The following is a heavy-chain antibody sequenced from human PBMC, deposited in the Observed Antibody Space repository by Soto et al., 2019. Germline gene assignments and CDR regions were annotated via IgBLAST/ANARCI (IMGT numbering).Heavy chain of an antibody. CDR3: AREEREAYCGGDCYQYNWFDS. Sequence: QVQLVQSGAEVKKPGSSVKVFCKASGGTFSSYAISWVRQAPGQGLEWMGGIIPIVGTANYAQKFQGRVTITADESTSPAYMELSSLRSEDTAVYYCAREEREAYCGGDCYQYNWFDSRGQGTLVKVSS. J-gene: IGHJ5*01. CDR1: GGTFSSYA. V-gene: IGHV1-69*01. D-gene: IGHD2-21*02. CDR2: IIPIVGTA.